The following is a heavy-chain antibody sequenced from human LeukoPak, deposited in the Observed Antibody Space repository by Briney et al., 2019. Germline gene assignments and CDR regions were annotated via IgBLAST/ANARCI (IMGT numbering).Heavy chain of an antibody. D-gene: IGHD3-16*01. J-gene: IGHJ3*02. Sequence: SETLSLTCAVYGGSFSGYYWSWIRQPPGKGLEWIGEINHSGSTNYNPSLKSRVTISVDTSKNQFSLKLSSVTAADTAVYYCARQGDGLIDAFDIWGQGTMVTVSS. V-gene: IGHV4-34*01. CDR1: GGSFSGYY. CDR2: INHSGST. CDR3: ARQGDGLIDAFDI.